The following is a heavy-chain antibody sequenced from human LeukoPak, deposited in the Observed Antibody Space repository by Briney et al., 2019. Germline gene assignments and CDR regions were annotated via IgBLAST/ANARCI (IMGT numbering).Heavy chain of an antibody. CDR3: AKGPYSDSSEWFQY. D-gene: IGHD6-13*01. Sequence: GGSLRLSCAASGFTFRSCELSWVRQAPAKGLEWVSYISSSGSIIYYADSVKGRFTISRDNSRNTLYLQMNSLRAEDTAVYFCAKGPYSDSSEWFQYWGQGTLVTVSS. CDR2: ISSSGSII. J-gene: IGHJ1*01. V-gene: IGHV3-23*01. CDR1: GFTFRSCE.